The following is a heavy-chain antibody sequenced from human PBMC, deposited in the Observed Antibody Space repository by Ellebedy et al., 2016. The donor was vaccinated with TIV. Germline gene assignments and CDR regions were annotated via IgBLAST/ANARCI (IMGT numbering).Heavy chain of an antibody. J-gene: IGHJ4*02. V-gene: IGHV3-30-3*01. Sequence: GESLKISXAASGFTFSTYAIHWVRQAPGRGLECVALISHDESNKNYADSVKGRFTISRDNSKNTLFLQMSSLRDEDTAVYYCARDAFGSIDYWGQGTLVTVSS. CDR1: GFTFSTYA. CDR3: ARDAFGSIDY. D-gene: IGHD3-3*01. CDR2: ISHDESNK.